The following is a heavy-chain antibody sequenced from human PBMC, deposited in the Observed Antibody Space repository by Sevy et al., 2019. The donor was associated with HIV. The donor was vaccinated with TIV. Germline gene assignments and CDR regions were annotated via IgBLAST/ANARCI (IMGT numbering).Heavy chain of an antibody. CDR1: GFTFSSYD. D-gene: IGHD3-10*01. Sequence: GGSLRLSCTASGFTFSSYDMNWVRQAPGKGLEWVSKISSSGSSIYYADSVKGRFTISRDNAKNSLNLQMNSLRAEDTAVYYCGREMISLVPGVPDAFDIWGQGTMVTVSS. CDR2: ISSSGSSI. V-gene: IGHV3-48*03. CDR3: GREMISLVPGVPDAFDI. J-gene: IGHJ3*02.